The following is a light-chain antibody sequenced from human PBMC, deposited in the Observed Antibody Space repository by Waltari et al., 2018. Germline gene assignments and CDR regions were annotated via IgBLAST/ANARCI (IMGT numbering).Light chain of an antibody. CDR2: KAS. J-gene: IGKJ4*01. Sequence: DIQMTQSPSTLSASVGDRVTITCRASQSISSWLAWYQKKPGKAPKVLIYKASRLETGVPSRFSGSGAGTEFTLTISSLQPDDFATYYCQQYNSYPLTFGGGTKVEIK. CDR1: QSISSW. V-gene: IGKV1-5*03. CDR3: QQYNSYPLT.